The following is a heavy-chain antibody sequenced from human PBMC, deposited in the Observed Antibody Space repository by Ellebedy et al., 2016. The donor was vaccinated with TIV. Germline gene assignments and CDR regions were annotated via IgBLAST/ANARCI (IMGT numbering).Heavy chain of an antibody. V-gene: IGHV4-34*01. CDR3: ARVDMIVVVS. CDR1: GFTFSSYA. D-gene: IGHD3-22*01. Sequence: GSLRLSCAASGFTFSSYAMHWVRQPPGKGLEWIGEINHSGSTNYNPSLKSRVTISVDTSKNQFSLKLSSVTAADTAVYYCARVDMIVVVSWGQGTLVTVSS. J-gene: IGHJ4*02. CDR2: INHSGST.